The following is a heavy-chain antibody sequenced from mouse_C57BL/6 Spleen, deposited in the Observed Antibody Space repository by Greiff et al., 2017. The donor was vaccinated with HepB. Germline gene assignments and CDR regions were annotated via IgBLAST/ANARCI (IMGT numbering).Heavy chain of an antibody. CDR2: ISYDGSN. V-gene: IGHV3-6*01. CDR3: ARDGYGYDDGAYAMDY. Sequence: EVKLMESGPGLVKPSQSLSLTCSVTGYSITSGYYWNWIRQFPGNKLAWMGYISYDGSNNYNPSLKNRISITRDTSKNQFFLKLNSVTTEDTATYYCARDGYGYDDGAYAMDYWGQGTSVTVSS. D-gene: IGHD2-2*01. J-gene: IGHJ4*01. CDR1: GYSITSGYY.